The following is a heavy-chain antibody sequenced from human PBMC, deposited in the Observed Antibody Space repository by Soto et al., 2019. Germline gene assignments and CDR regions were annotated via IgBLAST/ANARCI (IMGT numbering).Heavy chain of an antibody. D-gene: IGHD3-3*01. CDR3: ARDWGVYYDFWTFDY. Sequence: ASVKVSCKASGYTFTSYGISWVRQAPGQGLEWMGWISAYNGNTNYAQKLQGRVTMTTDTSTSTAYMELRSLRSDDTAVYYCARDWGVYYDFWTFDYWVRGTLVTVSS. J-gene: IGHJ4*02. CDR1: GYTFTSYG. V-gene: IGHV1-18*01. CDR2: ISAYNGNT.